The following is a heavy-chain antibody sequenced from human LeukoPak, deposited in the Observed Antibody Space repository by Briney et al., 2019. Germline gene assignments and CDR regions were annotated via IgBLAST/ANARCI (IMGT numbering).Heavy chain of an antibody. J-gene: IGHJ4*02. CDR1: GGTFSSYA. Sequence: AASVKVSCKASGGTFSSYAISWVRQAPGQGLEWMGGIILIFGTANYAQKFQGRVTITTDESTSTAYMELTSLRSEDTAVYYCARMDLGVTAFDYWGQGTLVTVSS. CDR2: IILIFGTA. D-gene: IGHD3-10*01. V-gene: IGHV1-69*05. CDR3: ARMDLGVTAFDY.